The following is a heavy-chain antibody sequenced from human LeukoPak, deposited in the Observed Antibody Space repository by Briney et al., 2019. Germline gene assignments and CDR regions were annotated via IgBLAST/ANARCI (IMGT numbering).Heavy chain of an antibody. Sequence: SETLSLTCAVYGGSFSGYYWSWIRQPPGKGLEWIGEINHSGSTNYNPSLKSRVTIPVDTSRNQFSLKLSSVTAADTAVYYCARASGWSFDYWGQGTLVTVSS. CDR3: ARASGWSFDY. V-gene: IGHV4-34*01. CDR1: GGSFSGYY. D-gene: IGHD6-19*01. CDR2: INHSGST. J-gene: IGHJ4*02.